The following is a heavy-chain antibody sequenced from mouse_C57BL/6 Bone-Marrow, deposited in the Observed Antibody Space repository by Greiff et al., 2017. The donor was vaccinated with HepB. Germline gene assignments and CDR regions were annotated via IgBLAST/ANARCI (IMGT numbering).Heavy chain of an antibody. D-gene: IGHD1-1*01. V-gene: IGHV1-39*01. Sequence: EVKLLESGPELVKPGASVKISCKASGYSFTDYNMNWVKQSNGKSLEWIGVINPNYGTTSYNQKFKGKATLTVDQSSSTAYMQLNSLTSEDSAGYYCARDYGSSYWYFDVWGTGTTVTVSS. J-gene: IGHJ1*03. CDR1: GYSFTDYN. CDR2: INPNYGTT. CDR3: ARDYGSSYWYFDV.